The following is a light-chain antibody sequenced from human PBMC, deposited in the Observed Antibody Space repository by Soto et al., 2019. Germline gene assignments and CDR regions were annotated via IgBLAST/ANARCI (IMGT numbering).Light chain of an antibody. CDR3: QQYYSYPPT. Sequence: AIRMTQSPSSLSASTGDRVTITCRASQGISSYLAWYQQKPGKAPKLLIYAASTLQSGVPSRFSGSGSGTDFTLTISCLQSEDVATYYGQQYYSYPPTFGGGTKVEIK. J-gene: IGKJ4*01. CDR1: QGISSY. V-gene: IGKV1-8*01. CDR2: AAS.